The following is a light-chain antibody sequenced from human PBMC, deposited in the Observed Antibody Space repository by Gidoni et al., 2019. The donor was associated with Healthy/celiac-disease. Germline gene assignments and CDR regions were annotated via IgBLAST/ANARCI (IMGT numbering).Light chain of an antibody. CDR3: QQYYSTPPDT. CDR1: QSVLYSSNNKNY. J-gene: IGKJ2*01. Sequence: EIVLTHPPASLPLSLGARATNNSKSSQSVLYSSNNKNYLGWYQQKPGQPPKLLIDWGSTRESGVPDRFSGSGSGTDFTLTSSSLQAEDVAVYYCQQYYSTPPDTFGQGTKLEIK. V-gene: IGKV4-1*01. CDR2: WGS.